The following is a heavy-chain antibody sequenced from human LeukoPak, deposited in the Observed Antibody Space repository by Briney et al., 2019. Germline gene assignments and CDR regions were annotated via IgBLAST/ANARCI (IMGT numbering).Heavy chain of an antibody. Sequence: PSETLSLTCAVYGGSFSGYYWSWIRQPPGKGLEWIGEINHSGSTNYNPSLKSRVTISVDTSKNQFSLKLSSVTAADTAVYYCARDYSGSHYGAFDIWGQGTMVTVSS. CDR3: ARDYSGSHYGAFDI. J-gene: IGHJ3*02. CDR1: GGSFSGYY. V-gene: IGHV4-34*01. D-gene: IGHD1-26*01. CDR2: INHSGST.